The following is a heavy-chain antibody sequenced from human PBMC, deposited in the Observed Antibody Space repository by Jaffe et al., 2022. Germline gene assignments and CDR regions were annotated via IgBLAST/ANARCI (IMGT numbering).Heavy chain of an antibody. V-gene: IGHV1-46*01. CDR3: ARDSPRREGVWSNYFDY. J-gene: IGHJ4*02. Sequence: QVQLVQSGAEVKEPGASVKVSCKTSGYTFTSYCMHWVRQAPGQGLEWMGMINPGNAYLRYAQKFQGRVTMTRDTSTSTVYMDLRSLSSEDTAVYYCARDSPRREGVWSNYFDYWGQGMLVTVSS. D-gene: IGHD1-1*01. CDR1: GYTFTSYC. CDR2: INPGNAYL.